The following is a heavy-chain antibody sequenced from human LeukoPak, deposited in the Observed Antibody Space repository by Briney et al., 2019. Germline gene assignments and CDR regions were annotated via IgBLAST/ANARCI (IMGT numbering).Heavy chain of an antibody. CDR2: ISGSGGST. J-gene: IGHJ4*02. CDR3: AKDLTEWLSIRGFDY. V-gene: IGHV3-23*01. Sequence: PGGSLRLSCAASGFTFSSYAMSWVRQAPGKGLEWVSAISGSGGSTYYADSVKGRFTISRDNSKNTLYLQMNSLRAEDTAVYYCAKDLTEWLSIRGFDYWGQGTLVTVSS. CDR1: GFTFSSYA. D-gene: IGHD3-3*01.